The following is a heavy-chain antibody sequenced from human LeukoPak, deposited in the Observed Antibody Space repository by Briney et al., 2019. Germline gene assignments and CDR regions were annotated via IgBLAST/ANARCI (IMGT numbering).Heavy chain of an antibody. CDR1: GGSVSSSIYY. CDR2: IYYSGST. Sequence: SETLSLTCTVSGGSVSSSIYYWGWIRQPPGKGLEWIGSIYYSGSTSYNPSLKSRVTISVDMSKNQFSLKLTSVTAADTAVYYCASRNDILTGYVFDFWGQGTLVTVSS. J-gene: IGHJ4*02. D-gene: IGHD3-9*01. V-gene: IGHV4-39*01. CDR3: ASRNDILTGYVFDF.